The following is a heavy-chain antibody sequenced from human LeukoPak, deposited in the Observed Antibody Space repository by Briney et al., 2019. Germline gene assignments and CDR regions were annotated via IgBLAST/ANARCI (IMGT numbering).Heavy chain of an antibody. CDR2: ISWNSGSI. J-gene: IGHJ4*02. V-gene: IGHV3-9*01. CDR3: ATDSYVSGSYYRLFY. D-gene: IGHD3-10*01. Sequence: TGRSLRLSCAASGFTFDDYAMHWVRQAPGKGLEWVSGISWNSGSIGYADSVKGRFTISRDNAKNTLYLQMNNLRAEDTAIYYCATDSYVSGSYYRLFYWGQGTLVTVSS. CDR1: GFTFDDYA.